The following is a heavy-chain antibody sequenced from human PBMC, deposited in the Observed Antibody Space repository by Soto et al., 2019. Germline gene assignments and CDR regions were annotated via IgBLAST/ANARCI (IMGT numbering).Heavy chain of an antibody. J-gene: IGHJ6*02. CDR2: IIPIFGTA. CDR1: GGTFSSYA. D-gene: IGHD3-3*01. CDR3: ARPASCDFWSGYGMDV. Sequence: SVKVSCKASGGTFSSYAISWVRQAPGQGLEWMGGIIPIFGTANYAQKFQGRVTITADESTSTAYMELSSLRSEDTAVYYCARPASCDFWSGYGMDVWGQGTTVTVSS. V-gene: IGHV1-69*13.